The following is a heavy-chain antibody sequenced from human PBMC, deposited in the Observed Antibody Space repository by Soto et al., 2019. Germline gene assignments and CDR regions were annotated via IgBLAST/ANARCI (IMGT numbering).Heavy chain of an antibody. J-gene: IGHJ3*02. D-gene: IGHD3-22*01. CDR1: GFTFSSYA. CDR3: AKRISYYDSSGLSPAFDI. Sequence: GGSLRLSCAASGFTFSSYAMSWVRQAPGKGLEWVSAISGSGGSTYYADSVKGRFTISRDNSKNTLYLQMNSLRAEDTAVYYCAKRISYYDSSGLSPAFDIWGQGTMVTVSS. CDR2: ISGSGGST. V-gene: IGHV3-23*01.